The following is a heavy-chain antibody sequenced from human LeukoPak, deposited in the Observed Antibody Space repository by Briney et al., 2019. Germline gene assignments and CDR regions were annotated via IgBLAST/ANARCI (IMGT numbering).Heavy chain of an antibody. CDR2: IYYSGST. D-gene: IGHD2-2*02. CDR1: GGSISSYY. J-gene: IGHJ4*02. V-gene: IGHV4-59*01. CDR3: ARAPTYCSSTSCYIRFDY. Sequence: PSETLSLTRTVSGGSISSYYWSWIRRPPGKGLEWIGYIYYSGSTNYNPSLKSRVTISVDTSKNQFSLKLSSVTAADTAVYYCARAPTYCSSTSCYIRFDYWGQGTLVTVSS.